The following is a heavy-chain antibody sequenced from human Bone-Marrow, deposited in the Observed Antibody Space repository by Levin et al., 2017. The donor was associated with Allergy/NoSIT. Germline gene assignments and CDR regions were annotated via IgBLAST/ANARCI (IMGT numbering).Heavy chain of an antibody. CDR1: GGTLRNYA. CDR3: ARARGGFYGSGSFDF. Sequence: WASVKVSCKASGGTLRNYAISWVRQAPGQGLEWMGGIIPAFGSTNYAQKFQDRVTITADESTRTSHMELRSLRFEDTAVYYCARARGGFYGSGSFDFWGQGTLVTVSS. CDR2: IIPAFGST. V-gene: IGHV1-69*13. D-gene: IGHD3-10*01. J-gene: IGHJ4*02.